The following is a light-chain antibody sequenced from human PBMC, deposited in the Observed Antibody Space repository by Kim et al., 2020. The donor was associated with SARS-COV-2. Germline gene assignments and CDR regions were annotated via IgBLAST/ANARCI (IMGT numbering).Light chain of an antibody. V-gene: IGKV3-15*01. Sequence: SPGERATLSCRASQSVSSHLAWYQQKPGQAPRLLIYGASTRATGIPARFSGSGSGKDFTLTIGSLQSEDFATYYCQQYNNWPPWTFGQGTKVDIK. CDR2: GAS. CDR3: QQYNNWPPWT. J-gene: IGKJ1*01. CDR1: QSVSSH.